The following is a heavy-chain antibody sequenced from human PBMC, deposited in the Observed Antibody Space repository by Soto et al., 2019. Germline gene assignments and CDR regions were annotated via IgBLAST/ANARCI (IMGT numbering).Heavy chain of an antibody. CDR2: VNPNTGGA. CDR3: PSARSGSCLLPLFDS. J-gene: IGHJ4*02. CDR1: GYTFTGYF. V-gene: IGHV1-2*02. Sequence: DSVKVSCKASGYTFTGYFIHWMRQAPGQGFEWMGRVNPNTGGADLTQRFQGRVTMTRDTSITTAYMELTGLTSDDTAISSCPSARSGSCLLPLFDSWGQGPPVTVSS. D-gene: IGHD6-13*01.